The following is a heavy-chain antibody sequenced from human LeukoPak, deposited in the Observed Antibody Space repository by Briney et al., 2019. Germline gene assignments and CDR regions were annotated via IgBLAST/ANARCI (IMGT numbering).Heavy chain of an antibody. CDR2: IYHRGST. CDR1: GGSISSSNW. CDR3: ARVTPFITMVRGVTPDYFDY. Sequence: SGTLSLTCAVSGGSISSSNWWSWVRQPPGKGLEWIGEIYHRGSTNYKPSLKSRVTISVDKSKNQFSLKLSSVTAADTAVYYCARVTPFITMVRGVTPDYFDYWGQGTLVTVSS. J-gene: IGHJ4*02. V-gene: IGHV4-4*02. D-gene: IGHD3-10*01.